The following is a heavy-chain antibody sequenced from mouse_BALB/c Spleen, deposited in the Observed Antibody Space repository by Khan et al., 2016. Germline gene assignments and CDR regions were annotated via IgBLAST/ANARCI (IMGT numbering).Heavy chain of an antibody. D-gene: IGHD3-3*01. Sequence: QVQLKESGPGLVAPSQSLSITCTVYGYSLTRYGVHWVRQPPGKGLEWLGLIWAGGSTNYNWALMSRLSLSIDNSKSLVFLIMNSLQTDDTALYSCARSKYLARYWGQGTTLTVSS. J-gene: IGHJ2*01. CDR2: IWAGGST. CDR1: GYSLTRYG. CDR3: ARSKYLARY. V-gene: IGHV2-9*02.